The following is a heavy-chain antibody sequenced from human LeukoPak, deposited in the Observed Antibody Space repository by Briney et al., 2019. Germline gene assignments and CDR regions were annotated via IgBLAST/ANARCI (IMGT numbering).Heavy chain of an antibody. V-gene: IGHV1-24*01. J-gene: IGHJ4*02. CDR2: FDPEDGET. CDR3: ATDPTYYDFWSGYNY. Sequence: ASVKVSCKVSGYTLTELSMHWVRQAPGNGLEWMGGFDPEDGETIYAQKFQGRVTMTEDTSTDTAYMELSSLRSEDTAVYYCATDPTYYDFWSGYNYWGQGTLVTVSS. CDR1: GYTLTELS. D-gene: IGHD3-3*01.